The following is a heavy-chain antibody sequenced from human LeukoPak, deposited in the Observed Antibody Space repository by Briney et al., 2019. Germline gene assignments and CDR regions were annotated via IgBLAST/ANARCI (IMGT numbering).Heavy chain of an antibody. V-gene: IGHV1-46*01. CDR3: ARDRAVGIFYYGSGSHNWFDP. J-gene: IGHJ5*02. CDR2: INPSGGST. CDR1: GYTFTSYY. Sequence: ASVKVSCKASGYTFTSYYMHWVRQAPGQGLEWMGIINPSGGSTGYAQKFQGRVTMTRDTSTSTVYMELSSLRSEDTAVYYCARDRAVGIFYYGSGSHNWFDPWGQGTLVTVSS. D-gene: IGHD3-10*01.